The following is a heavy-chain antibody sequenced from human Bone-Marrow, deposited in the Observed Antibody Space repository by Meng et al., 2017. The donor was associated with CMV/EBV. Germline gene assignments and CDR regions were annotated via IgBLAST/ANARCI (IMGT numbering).Heavy chain of an antibody. J-gene: IGHJ4*02. CDR1: GFTFSSYA. V-gene: IGHV3-23*03. CDR3: AKGGYSGYRSADY. CDR2: IYSGGSST. Sequence: GESLKISCAASGFTFSSYAMSWVRQAPGKGLEWASVIYSGGSSTYYADSVKGRFTISRDNSKNTLYLQMNSLRAEDTAVYYCAKGGYSGYRSADYWGQGTLGTVS. D-gene: IGHD5-12*01.